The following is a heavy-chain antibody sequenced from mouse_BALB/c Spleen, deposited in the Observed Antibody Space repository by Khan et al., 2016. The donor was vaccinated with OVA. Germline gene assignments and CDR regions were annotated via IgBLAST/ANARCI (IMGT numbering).Heavy chain of an antibody. Sequence: EVQLQQSGAELVKPGASVKLSCTASGFNIKDTYIHWVKQRPEQGLEWIGRIDPANGNTKYDPKFQGKATITADTSSNTAYLQLSSLTSEDTAVYYCARDYWDVFAYWGQGTLVTVSA. D-gene: IGHD4-1*01. CDR2: IDPANGNT. CDR3: ARDYWDVFAY. J-gene: IGHJ3*01. CDR1: GFNIKDTY. V-gene: IGHV14-3*02.